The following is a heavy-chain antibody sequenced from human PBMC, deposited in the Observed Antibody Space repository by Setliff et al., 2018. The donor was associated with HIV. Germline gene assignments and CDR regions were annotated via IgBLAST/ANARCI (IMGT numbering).Heavy chain of an antibody. CDR1: GFTFSYA. CDR2: LYDTGRT. CDR3: VNSGYDGDYYYYYMDV. D-gene: IGHD5-12*01. V-gene: IGHV4-38-2*01. J-gene: IGHJ6*03. Sequence: GSLRLSCAASGFTFSYAWMSWIRQAPAKGLEWIGTLYDTGRTYYNPPLKSRVSIFVDTTKNEFSLNLRSVTAADTAVYFCVNSGYDGDYYYYYMDVWGKGTTVTVSS.